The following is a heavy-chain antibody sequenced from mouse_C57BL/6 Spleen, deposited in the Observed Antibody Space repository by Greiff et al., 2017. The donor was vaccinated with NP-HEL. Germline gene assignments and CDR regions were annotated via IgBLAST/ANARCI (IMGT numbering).Heavy chain of an antibody. CDR3: ASLYDYDGFFFAY. CDR2: IDPANGNT. Sequence: QLQQSVAELVRPGASVKLSCTASGFNIKNTYMHWVKQRPEQGLEWIGRIDPANGNTKYAPKFQGKATITADTSSNTAYLQLSSLTSEDTAIYYCASLYDYDGFFFAYWGQGTLVTVSA. D-gene: IGHD2-4*01. J-gene: IGHJ3*01. V-gene: IGHV14-3*01. CDR1: GFNIKNTY.